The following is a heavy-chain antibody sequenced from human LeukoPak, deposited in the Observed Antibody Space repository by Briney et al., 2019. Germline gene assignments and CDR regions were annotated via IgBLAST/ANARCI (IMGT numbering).Heavy chain of an antibody. Sequence: ASVEVSCKASGGTFSSYAISWVRQAPGQGLEWMGGIIPIFGTANYAQKFQGRVTITADESTSTAYMELSSLRSEDTAVYYCARRSDSGSYYGPYFDYWGQGTLVTVSS. J-gene: IGHJ4*02. CDR2: IIPIFGTA. CDR3: ARRSDSGSYYGPYFDY. V-gene: IGHV1-69*13. D-gene: IGHD1-26*01. CDR1: GGTFSSYA.